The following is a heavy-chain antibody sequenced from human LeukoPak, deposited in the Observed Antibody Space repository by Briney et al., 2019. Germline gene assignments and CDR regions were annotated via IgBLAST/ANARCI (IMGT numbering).Heavy chain of an antibody. CDR1: GFTFSDYY. V-gene: IGHV3-11*01. CDR3: ARRRDSGSLQHFDY. J-gene: IGHJ4*02. Sequence: GGSLRLSCAASGFTFSDYYMSWIRQAPGKGREWVSYISSSGTTIYYADSVKGRFTISRDNAKNSLYLQMNSLRAEDTAVYYCARRRDSGSLQHFDYWGQGTLVTVSS. CDR2: ISSSGTTI. D-gene: IGHD1-26*01.